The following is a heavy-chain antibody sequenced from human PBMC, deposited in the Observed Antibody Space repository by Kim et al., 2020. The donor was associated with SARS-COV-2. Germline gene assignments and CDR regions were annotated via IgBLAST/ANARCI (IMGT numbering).Heavy chain of an antibody. CDR3: ARDSGYSSGWYYYYGMDV. D-gene: IGHD6-19*01. V-gene: IGHV5-51*01. CDR1: GYSFTSYW. CDR2: IYPGDSDT. J-gene: IGHJ6*02. Sequence: GESLKISCKGSGYSFTSYWIGWVRQMPGKGLEWMGIIYPGDSDTRYSPSFQGQVTISADKSISTAYLQWSSLKASDTAMYYCARDSGYSSGWYYYYGMDVWGQGTTVTVSS.